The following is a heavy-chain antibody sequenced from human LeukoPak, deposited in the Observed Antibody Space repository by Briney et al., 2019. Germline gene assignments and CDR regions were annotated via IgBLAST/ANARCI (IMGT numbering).Heavy chain of an antibody. V-gene: IGHV3-66*01. J-gene: IGHJ6*03. CDR3: ARGGHYYYYYMDV. Sequence: GVSLRLSCAASGFTVSSNYMSWVRQAPGKGLEWVSVIYSGGSTYYADSVKGRFTISRDNSKNTLYLQMNSLRAEDTAVYYCARGGHYYYYYMDVWGKGTTVTISS. CDR2: IYSGGST. CDR1: GFTVSSNY.